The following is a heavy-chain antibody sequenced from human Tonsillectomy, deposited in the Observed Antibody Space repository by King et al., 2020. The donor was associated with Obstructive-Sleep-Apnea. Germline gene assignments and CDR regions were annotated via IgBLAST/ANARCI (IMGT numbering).Heavy chain of an antibody. J-gene: IGHJ3*02. CDR1: GFTFSTFW. CDR3: ARDPLYDWGAFDI. V-gene: IGHV3-7*01. Sequence: EVQLVQSGGGLVQPGGSLRLSCAASGFTFSTFWMAWVRQAPGKGLEWVANIKRDGSEKYYADSVKGRFTISRDNAKNSLYLQMDSLRAEDTAVYYCARDPLYDWGAFDIWGQGTTVTVSS. D-gene: IGHD3-16*01. CDR2: IKRDGSEK.